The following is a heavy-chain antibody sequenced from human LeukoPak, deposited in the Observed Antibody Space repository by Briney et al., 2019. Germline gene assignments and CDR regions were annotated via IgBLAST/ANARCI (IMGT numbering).Heavy chain of an antibody. CDR2: IYYSGST. D-gene: IGHD3-3*01. J-gene: IGHJ6*02. CDR1: GGSISSSSYY. CDR3: ARGRYDFWSGYSTYYGMDV. Sequence: PSETLSLTCTVSGGSISSSSYYWGWIRQPPGKGLEWIGSIYYSGSTYYNPSLKSRVTISVDTSKNQFSLKLSSVTAADTAVYYCARGRYDFWSGYSTYYGMDVWGQGTTVTVSS. V-gene: IGHV4-39*01.